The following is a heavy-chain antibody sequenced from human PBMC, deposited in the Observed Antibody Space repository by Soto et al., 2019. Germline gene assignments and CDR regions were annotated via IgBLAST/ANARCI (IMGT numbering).Heavy chain of an antibody. Sequence: EVQLLESGGGLVQPGGSLRLSCAASGFTFSSYAMSWVRQAPGKGLEWVSAISGSGGSTYYADSVKGRFTISRDISKNTRYLQMNSLRAEDTAVYYCAKDPPPRFWRGVPRRGYYYGMDVWGQGTTVTVSS. D-gene: IGHD3-3*01. J-gene: IGHJ6*02. CDR2: ISGSGGST. V-gene: IGHV3-23*01. CDR3: AKDPPPRFWRGVPRRGYYYGMDV. CDR1: GFTFSSYA.